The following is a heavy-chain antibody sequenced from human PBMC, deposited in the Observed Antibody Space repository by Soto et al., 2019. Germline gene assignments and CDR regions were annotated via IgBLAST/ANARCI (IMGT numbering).Heavy chain of an antibody. D-gene: IGHD1-26*01. V-gene: IGHV3-11*05. CDR1: GFTFNDYY. CDR3: ARIVGARLNDY. J-gene: IGHJ4*02. Sequence: QVPLVESGGGLVKPGGSLRLSCAASGFTFNDYYMTWFRQAPGKGLEWVSCISTTGSYTNYADSVKGRFTVSRDNANNSMYLQMNSLRDEDTAVYYCARIVGARLNDYWGQGTLVTVSS. CDR2: ISTTGSYT.